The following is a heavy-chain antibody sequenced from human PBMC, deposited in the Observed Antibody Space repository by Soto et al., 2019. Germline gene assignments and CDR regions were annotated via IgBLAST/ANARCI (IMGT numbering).Heavy chain of an antibody. Sequence: GGSLRLSCAASGFTFSSYAMSWVRQAPGKGLEWVSAISGSGGSTYYADSVKGRFTISRDNSKNTLYLQMNSLRAEDTAVYYCAKDDSHSSGYYSWFDPWRQGTLVTV. CDR1: GFTFSSYA. V-gene: IGHV3-23*01. CDR3: AKDDSHSSGYYSWFDP. CDR2: ISGSGGST. J-gene: IGHJ5*02. D-gene: IGHD3-22*01.